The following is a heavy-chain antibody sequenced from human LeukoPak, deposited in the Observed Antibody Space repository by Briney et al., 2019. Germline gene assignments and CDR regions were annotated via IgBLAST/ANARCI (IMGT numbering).Heavy chain of an antibody. V-gene: IGHV4-34*01. D-gene: IGHD2-15*01. Sequence: SETLSLTCAVYGGSFSNKYWSWIRQPPGKGLEWIGEIYHSGSTNYNPSLKSRVTISIDTSKNQFSLRLSSMTAADTAVYYSARLYCSAGSCYLDNWGQGTLVTVSS. CDR2: IYHSGST. CDR1: GGSFSNKY. J-gene: IGHJ4*02. CDR3: ARLYCSAGSCYLDN.